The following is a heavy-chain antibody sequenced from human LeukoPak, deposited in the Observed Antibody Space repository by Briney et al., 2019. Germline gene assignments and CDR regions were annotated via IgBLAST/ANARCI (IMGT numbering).Heavy chain of an antibody. CDR2: ISSSGSTI. CDR1: GFTFSSYE. Sequence: PGGSQRLSCAASGFTFSSYEMNWVRQAPGRGLEWVSYISSSGSTIYYADSVKGRFTISRDNAKNSLYLQMNSLRAEDTAVYYCAKDNYYGSGSYFYNWFDPWGQGTLVTVSS. V-gene: IGHV3-48*03. CDR3: AKDNYYGSGSYFYNWFDP. D-gene: IGHD3-10*01. J-gene: IGHJ5*02.